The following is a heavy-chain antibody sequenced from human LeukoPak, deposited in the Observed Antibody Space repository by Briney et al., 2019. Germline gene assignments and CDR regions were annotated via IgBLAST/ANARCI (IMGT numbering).Heavy chain of an antibody. D-gene: IGHD5/OR15-5a*01. CDR1: GFTFSNYW. Sequence: PGRSLRLSCAASGFTFSNYWMSWVRQAPGKGLEWVANIKEDGTEKYSLDSVKGRFTVSRDNVKNSLYLQLNNVRVEDTAIYYCARSGYSVFWYWGQGTLVTVSS. CDR3: ARSGYSVFWY. CDR2: IKEDGTEK. V-gene: IGHV3-7*01. J-gene: IGHJ4*02.